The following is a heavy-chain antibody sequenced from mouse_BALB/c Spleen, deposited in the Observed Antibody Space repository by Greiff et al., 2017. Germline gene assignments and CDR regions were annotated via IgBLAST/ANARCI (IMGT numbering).Heavy chain of an antibody. CDR3: ARPMITTEAWFAY. J-gene: IGHJ3*01. CDR2: LNPDSSTI. Sequence: EVQLPESGGGLVQPGGSLKLSCAASGFDFSRYWMSWVRQAPGKGLEWIGELNPDSSTINYTPSLKDKFIISRDNAKNTLYLQMSKVRSEDTALYYCARPMITTEAWFAYWGQGTLVTVSA. D-gene: IGHD2-4*01. CDR1: GFDFSRYW. V-gene: IGHV4-1*02.